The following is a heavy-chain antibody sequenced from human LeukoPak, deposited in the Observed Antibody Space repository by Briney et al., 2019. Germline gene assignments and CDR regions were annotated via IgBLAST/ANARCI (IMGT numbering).Heavy chain of an antibody. Sequence: PSETLSLTCTVSGGSISGYYWSWIRQPPGKELEWIGYIYYSGSTHYNPSLKSRVTISVDTSKNQFSLKLSSVTPADTAVYYCARGREYYDPPLGYWGQGTLVTVSS. CDR2: IYYSGST. D-gene: IGHD3-22*01. J-gene: IGHJ4*02. CDR1: GGSISGYY. V-gene: IGHV4-59*01. CDR3: ARGREYYDPPLGY.